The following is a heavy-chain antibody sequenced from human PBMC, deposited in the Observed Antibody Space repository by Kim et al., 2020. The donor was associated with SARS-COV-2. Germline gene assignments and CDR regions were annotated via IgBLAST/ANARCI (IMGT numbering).Heavy chain of an antibody. V-gene: IGHV3-23*01. J-gene: IGHJ4*02. Sequence: YAGSVQGRLTVSRDNSRNALNLEMNSLRAEDTALYSCAKVTTKTAPFDDSWGQGTLVTVSS. CDR3: AKVTTKTAPFDDS. D-gene: IGHD4-4*01.